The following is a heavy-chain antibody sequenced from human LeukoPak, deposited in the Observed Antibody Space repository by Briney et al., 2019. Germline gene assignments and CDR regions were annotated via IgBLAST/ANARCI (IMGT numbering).Heavy chain of an antibody. CDR2: IIPVLGTA. J-gene: IGHJ4*02. D-gene: IGHD3-22*01. Sequence: SVKVSCKASGGTLSRYALSWVRQAPGQGLEWMGGIIPVLGTANYAQKFQGRVTITTTESTSTLNIERSSLTSGDTAVYYCARPNYYDSRGYFSGFDFWGQGTLVTVSS. CDR3: ARPNYYDSRGYFSGFDF. CDR1: GGTLSRYA. V-gene: IGHV1-69*05.